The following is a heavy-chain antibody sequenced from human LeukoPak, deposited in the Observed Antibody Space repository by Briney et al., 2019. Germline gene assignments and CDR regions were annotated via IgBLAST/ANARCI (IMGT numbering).Heavy chain of an antibody. CDR2: IYYSGST. V-gene: IGHV4-59*01. CDR1: GGSISSYY. D-gene: IGHD5-12*01. Sequence: SETLSLTCTVSGGSISSYYWSWIRQPPGKGLEWIGYIYYSGSTNYNPSLKSRVTISVDTSKNQFSLKLSSVTAADTAVYYCARGGYDYRARVYYYYMDVWGKGTTVTVSS. CDR3: ARGGYDYRARVYYYYMDV. J-gene: IGHJ6*03.